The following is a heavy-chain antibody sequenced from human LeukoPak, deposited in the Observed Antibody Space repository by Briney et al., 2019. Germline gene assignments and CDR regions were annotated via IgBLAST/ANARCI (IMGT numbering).Heavy chain of an antibody. D-gene: IGHD4-17*01. Sequence: GGSLRLSCAASGFTFSSYWMHWVRQAPGKGLVWVSRINSDGSSTSYADSVKGRFTISRDNAKNTLYLQMNSLRAEDTAVYYCARKRGGHDYGDYGAFDIWGQGTVVTVSS. CDR2: INSDGSST. J-gene: IGHJ3*02. V-gene: IGHV3-74*01. CDR1: GFTFSSYW. CDR3: ARKRGGHDYGDYGAFDI.